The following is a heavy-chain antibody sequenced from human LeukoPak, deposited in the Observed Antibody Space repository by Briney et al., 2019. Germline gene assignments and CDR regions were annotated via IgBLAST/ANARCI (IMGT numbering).Heavy chain of an antibody. D-gene: IGHD3-22*01. J-gene: IGHJ4*01. Sequence: PGGSLRLSCAASGYTFSDFSVNWVRQAPGKGLEWVSSISVRSSYRYYADSVRGRFTISRDDARDSLFLQMNSLRAEDTAVYFCVRLRRNNDRSGYYYYYDYWGQGTLVTVSS. CDR1: GYTFSDFS. CDR2: ISVRSSYR. V-gene: IGHV3-21*01. CDR3: VRLRRNNDRSGYYYYYDY.